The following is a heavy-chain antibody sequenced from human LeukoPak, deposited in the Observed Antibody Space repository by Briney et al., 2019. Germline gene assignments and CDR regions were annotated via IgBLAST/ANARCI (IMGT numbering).Heavy chain of an antibody. CDR3: ARGPLITMIVVAPPRWFDP. Sequence: SETLSLTCAVYGGSFSGYYWSWIRQPPGKGLEWIGEINHSGSTNYNPSLKSRVTISVDTSKNQFSLKLSSVTAADTAVYYCARGPLITMIVVAPPRWFDPWGQGTLVTVSS. CDR2: INHSGST. V-gene: IGHV4-34*01. D-gene: IGHD3-22*01. CDR1: GGSFSGYY. J-gene: IGHJ5*02.